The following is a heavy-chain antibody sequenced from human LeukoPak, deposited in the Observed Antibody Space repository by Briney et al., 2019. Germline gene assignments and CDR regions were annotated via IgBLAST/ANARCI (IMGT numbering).Heavy chain of an antibody. CDR2: INPNSAGDT. CDR1: GYSFTDYY. CDR3: AVNLRAPPTGMDV. V-gene: IGHV1-2*02. Sequence: ASVKVSFKASGYSFTDYYVHWVRQAPGQGLEWMGWINPNSAGDTYPAQKFQGRVTLSRDTPIGTAYMELNSLRSDDTAVYFCAVNLRAPPTGMDVWGHGTTVTVSS. D-gene: IGHD3-10*01. J-gene: IGHJ6*02.